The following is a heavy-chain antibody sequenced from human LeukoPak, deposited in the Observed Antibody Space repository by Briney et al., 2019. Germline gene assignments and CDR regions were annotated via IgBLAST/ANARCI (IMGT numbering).Heavy chain of an antibody. D-gene: IGHD6-13*01. CDR2: INPYNGNT. V-gene: IGHV1-18*01. CDR1: DYTFISYG. Sequence: ASVKVSCKASDYTFISYGISWVRQAPGQGLEWMGWINPYNGNTNYVQKLQGRVTMTTETSTSTAYMELRSLRSDDTAVYCGARVAAADYFDYWGQGTLVSVSS. J-gene: IGHJ4*02. CDR3: ARVAAADYFDY.